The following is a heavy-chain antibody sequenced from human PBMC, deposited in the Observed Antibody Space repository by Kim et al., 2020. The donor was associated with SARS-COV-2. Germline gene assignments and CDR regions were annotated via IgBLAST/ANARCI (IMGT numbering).Heavy chain of an antibody. CDR1: GFTFDDYA. CDR2: ISWNSGSI. Sequence: GGSLRLSCAASGFTFDDYAMHWVRQAPGKGLEWVSGISWNSGSIGYADSVKGRFTISRDNAKNSLYLQMNSLRAEDTALYYCAKDFGDGYNSPGAGPDYWGQGTLVTVSS. V-gene: IGHV3-9*01. CDR3: AKDFGDGYNSPGAGPDY. J-gene: IGHJ4*02. D-gene: IGHD5-12*01.